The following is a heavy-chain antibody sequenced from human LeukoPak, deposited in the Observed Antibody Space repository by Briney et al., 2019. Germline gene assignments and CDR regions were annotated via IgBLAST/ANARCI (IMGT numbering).Heavy chain of an antibody. CDR1: GFTFSSYG. V-gene: IGHV3-30*02. Sequence: GGSLRLSCAASGFTFSSYGIHWVRQAPGKGLEWVAFIRYDGSNKYYADSVKGRFTISRDNSKNTLYLQMNSLRAEDTAVYYCAKDGEEMATITGQIDYWGQGTLVTVSS. CDR2: IRYDGSNK. D-gene: IGHD5-24*01. CDR3: AKDGEEMATITGQIDY. J-gene: IGHJ4*02.